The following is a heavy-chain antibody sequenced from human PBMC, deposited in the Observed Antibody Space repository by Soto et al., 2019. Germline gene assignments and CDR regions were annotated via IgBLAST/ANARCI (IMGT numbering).Heavy chain of an antibody. Sequence: XSVKVSCKASVYTFTSYAMHWVRQAPGQRLEWMGWINAGNGNTKYSQKFQGRVTITRDTSASTAYMELSSLRSEDTAVYYCARAGPSDYYDSSGFDYWGKETLVTVS. CDR2: INAGNGNT. J-gene: IGHJ4*02. CDR3: ARAGPSDYYDSSGFDY. CDR1: VYTFTSYA. V-gene: IGHV1-3*01. D-gene: IGHD3-22*01.